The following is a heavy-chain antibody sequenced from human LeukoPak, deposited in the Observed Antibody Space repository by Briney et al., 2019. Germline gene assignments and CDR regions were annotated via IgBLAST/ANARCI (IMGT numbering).Heavy chain of an antibody. V-gene: IGHV3-7*01. Sequence: GGSLRLSCAVSGFTFSSYWMSWVRQAPGKGLEWVANIKEDGSEKYYVDSVKGRFTISRDNAKNSLYLQMNSLRDEDTAVYYCARDPGAPSNYDFWSGYLFDYWGQGTLVTVSS. CDR2: IKEDGSEK. D-gene: IGHD3-3*01. CDR3: ARDPGAPSNYDFWSGYLFDY. CDR1: GFTFSSYW. J-gene: IGHJ4*02.